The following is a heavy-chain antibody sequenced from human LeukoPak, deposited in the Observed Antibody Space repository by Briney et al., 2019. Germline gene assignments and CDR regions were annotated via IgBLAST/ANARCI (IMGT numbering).Heavy chain of an antibody. J-gene: IGHJ3*02. CDR2: ILYSGST. CDR3: ATNAGPAALDAVDI. D-gene: IGHD2-2*01. Sequence: PSETLSLTCTVSGGSISNHYWSWIRQPPGKRLEWIWYILYSGSTNYNPSLKSRVAISVDMSKTQFSLKLSSVTAADTAVYYCATNAGPAALDAVDIWGQGTMVTVSS. CDR1: GGSISNHY. V-gene: IGHV4-59*08.